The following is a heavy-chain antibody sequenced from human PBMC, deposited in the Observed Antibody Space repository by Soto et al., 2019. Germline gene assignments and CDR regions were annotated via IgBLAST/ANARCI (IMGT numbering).Heavy chain of an antibody. CDR1: GGSFSGYY. J-gene: IGHJ4*02. D-gene: IGHD2-21*02. CDR2: INHSGST. Sequence: SETLSLTCAGYGGSFSGYYWSGIRQPPGKGLEWIGEINHSGSTNYNPSLKSRVTISVDTSKNQFSLKLSSVTAADTAVYYCARSWYFCGGDCFEFDYWGQGTLVTVSS. V-gene: IGHV4-34*01. CDR3: ARSWYFCGGDCFEFDY.